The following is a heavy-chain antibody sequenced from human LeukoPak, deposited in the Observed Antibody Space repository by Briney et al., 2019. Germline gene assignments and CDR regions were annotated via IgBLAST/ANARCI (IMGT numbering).Heavy chain of an antibody. J-gene: IGHJ4*02. CDR2: IRSKAKSYAT. V-gene: IGHV3-73*01. CDR1: GFTFSGYSGYT. CDR3: STYGDYVA. D-gene: IGHD4-17*01. Sequence: GGSLRLSCAASGFTFSGYSGYTMNWVRQASGKGLEWVGRIRSKAKSYATAYTAAVKDRFTISRDDSKSTTYLQMNSLKTEDTAVYYCSTYGDYVAWGQGTLVTVSS.